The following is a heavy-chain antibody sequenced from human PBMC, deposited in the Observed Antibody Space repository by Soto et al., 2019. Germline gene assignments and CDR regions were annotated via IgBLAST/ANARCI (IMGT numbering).Heavy chain of an antibody. J-gene: IGHJ4*02. Sequence: QMQLVQSGPEVKKPGTSVKVSCKASGFTFTNSAVQWVRQARGQRLEWIGWIVVSSGNTNYAQKFQARVTITRDMSTTTAYMELSSLRSEDTAVYYCATDKGDSYGYGSYWGQGTLVTVSS. D-gene: IGHD5-18*01. CDR1: GFTFTNSA. CDR2: IVVSSGNT. V-gene: IGHV1-58*01. CDR3: ATDKGDSYGYGSY.